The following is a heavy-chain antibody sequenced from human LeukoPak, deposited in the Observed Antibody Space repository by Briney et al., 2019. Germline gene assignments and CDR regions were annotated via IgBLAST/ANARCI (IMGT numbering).Heavy chain of an antibody. CDR1: GGSISSYY. CDR2: IYYSGST. J-gene: IGHJ5*02. CDR3: ARDSGYYDFWSGYFLSATPGGGFDP. V-gene: IGHV4-59*01. D-gene: IGHD3-3*01. Sequence: SETLSLTCTVSGGSISSYYWSWIRQPPGKGLEWIGYIYYSGSTNYNPSLKSRVTISVDTSKNQFSLKLSSVTAADTAVYYCARDSGYYDFWSGYFLSATPGGGFDPWGQGTLVTVSS.